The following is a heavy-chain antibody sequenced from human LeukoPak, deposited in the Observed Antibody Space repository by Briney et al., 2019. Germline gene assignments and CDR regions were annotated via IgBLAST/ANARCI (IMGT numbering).Heavy chain of an antibody. J-gene: IGHJ4*02. Sequence: KFQGRVTITRDTSASTAYMELSSLRSEDTAVYYCARVEFGGRYYFDYWGQGTLVTVSS. CDR3: ARVEFGGRYYFDY. V-gene: IGHV1-3*01. D-gene: IGHD6-19*01.